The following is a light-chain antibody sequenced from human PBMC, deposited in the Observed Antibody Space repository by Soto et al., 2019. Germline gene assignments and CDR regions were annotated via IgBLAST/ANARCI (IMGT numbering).Light chain of an antibody. V-gene: IGKV1-5*03. J-gene: IGKJ1*01. CDR3: QQYDTYPRT. CDR1: QTISNW. CDR2: KAS. Sequence: DIQMNQSPSTLSASIGDRVTITCRASQTISNWLVWYQQKPGKAPKLLIYKASSLESGVPSRFSGSGSGTEFTLTISNLHPDDVATYYCQQYDTYPRTFGQGTKVEIK.